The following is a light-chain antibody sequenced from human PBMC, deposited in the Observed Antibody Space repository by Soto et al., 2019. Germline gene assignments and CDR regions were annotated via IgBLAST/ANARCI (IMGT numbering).Light chain of an antibody. CDR2: WAS. Sequence: DIVMTQSPDSLAVSLGERATINCKSSQSVLYSSNNKNYLAWYQQKPGQPPKLLIYWASTRESGVPDRVSGSGSGTDFTLTISSLHAEDVAVYYCQEYYSTPFTFGPGIKVDIK. V-gene: IGKV4-1*01. CDR3: QEYYSTPFT. CDR1: QSVLYSSNNKNY. J-gene: IGKJ3*01.